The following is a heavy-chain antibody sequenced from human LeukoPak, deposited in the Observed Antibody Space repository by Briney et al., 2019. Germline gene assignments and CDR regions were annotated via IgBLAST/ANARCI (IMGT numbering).Heavy chain of an antibody. CDR2: ISNDGSRK. V-gene: IGHV3-30*03. Sequence: SGGSLRLSCAPSGFTFSGHGMHWVRQAPGKGLEWVAIISNDGSRKYYAHSVKGRFTISRDNVKNSLYLQMNSLRAEDTAVYYCARGRYSSRSGGYYFDIWGQGTLVTVSS. CDR3: ARGRYSSRSGGYYFDI. CDR1: GFTFSGHG. J-gene: IGHJ4*02. D-gene: IGHD2-2*01.